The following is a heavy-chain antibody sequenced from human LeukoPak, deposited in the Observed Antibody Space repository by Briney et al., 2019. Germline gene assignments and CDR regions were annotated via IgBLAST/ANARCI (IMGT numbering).Heavy chain of an antibody. CDR2: IYYSGST. J-gene: IGHJ4*02. D-gene: IGHD5-24*01. Sequence: NPSETLSLTCTVSGGSISSYYWSWIRQPPGKGLEWIGYIYYSGSTNYNPSLKSRVTISVDTSKNQFSLKLSSVTAADTAVYYCARGLDGYYPFDYWGQGTPVTVSS. V-gene: IGHV4-59*01. CDR1: GGSISSYY. CDR3: ARGLDGYYPFDY.